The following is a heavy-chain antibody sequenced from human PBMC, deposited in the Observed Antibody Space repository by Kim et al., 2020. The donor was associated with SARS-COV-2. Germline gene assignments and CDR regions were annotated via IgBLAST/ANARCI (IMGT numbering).Heavy chain of an antibody. Sequence: GGTGYNPTVKTVVTISRETSKNLFPLKLSSVTATDTAVYYCARGTTVLTYWGQGTLVTVSS. D-gene: IGHD4-17*01. J-gene: IGHJ4*02. CDR3: ARGTTVLTY. V-gene: IGHV4-4*08. CDR2: GGT.